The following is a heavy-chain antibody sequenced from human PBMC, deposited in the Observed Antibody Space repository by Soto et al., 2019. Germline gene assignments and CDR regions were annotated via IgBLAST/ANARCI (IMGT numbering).Heavy chain of an antibody. Sequence: SETLSLTCAVSGGSISSSNWWSWVRQPPGKGLEWIGEIYHSGSTNYNPSLKSRVTISVDKSKNQFSLKLSSVTAADTAVYYCARGDYSNYGTMDYWGQGTLVTVSS. D-gene: IGHD4-4*01. J-gene: IGHJ4*02. CDR1: GGSISSSNW. V-gene: IGHV4-4*02. CDR2: IYHSGST. CDR3: ARGDYSNYGTMDY.